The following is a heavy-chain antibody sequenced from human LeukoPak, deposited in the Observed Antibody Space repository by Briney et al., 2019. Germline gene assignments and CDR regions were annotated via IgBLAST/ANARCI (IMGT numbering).Heavy chain of an antibody. D-gene: IGHD3-22*01. V-gene: IGHV4-34*01. CDR1: GGSFSGYY. CDR3: ARADSSGHKLSSWYFDL. J-gene: IGHJ2*01. CDR2: INHSGST. Sequence: SETLSLTCAVYGGSFSGYYWSWIRQPPGKGLEWIGEINHSGSTNYNPSLKSRVTISVDTSKNQFSLKLSSVTAADTAVYYCARADSSGHKLSSWYFDLWGRGTLVTVSS.